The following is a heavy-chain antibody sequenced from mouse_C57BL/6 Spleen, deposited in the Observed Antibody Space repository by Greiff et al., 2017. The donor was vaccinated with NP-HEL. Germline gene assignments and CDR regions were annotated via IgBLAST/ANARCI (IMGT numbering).Heavy chain of an antibody. CDR1: GYTFTSYW. V-gene: IGHV1-69*01. J-gene: IGHJ3*01. CDR2: IDPSDSYT. Sequence: VQLQQPGAELVMPGASVKLSCKASGYTFTSYWMHRVKQRPGQGLEWIGEIDPSDSYTNYNQKFKGKSTLTVDKSSSTAYMQLSSLTSEDSAVYYCARSRGFAWFAYWGQGTLVTVSA. CDR3: ARSRGFAWFAY.